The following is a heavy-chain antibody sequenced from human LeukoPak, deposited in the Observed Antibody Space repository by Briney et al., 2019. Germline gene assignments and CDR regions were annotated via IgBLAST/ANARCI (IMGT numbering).Heavy chain of an antibody. CDR1: GGSISSGSYY. CDR2: IYTSGST. J-gene: IGHJ5*02. Sequence: SQTLSLTCTVSGGSISSGSYYRSWIRQPAGKGLEWIGRIYTSGSTNYNPSLKSRVTISVDTSKNQFSLKLSSVTAADTAVYYCAREPAVAGTKSWFDPWGQGTLVTVSS. V-gene: IGHV4-61*02. CDR3: AREPAVAGTKSWFDP. D-gene: IGHD6-19*01.